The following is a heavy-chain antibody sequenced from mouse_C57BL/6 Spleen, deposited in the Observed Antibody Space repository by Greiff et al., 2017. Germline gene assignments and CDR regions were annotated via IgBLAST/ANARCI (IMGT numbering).Heavy chain of an antibody. D-gene: IGHD2-12*01. J-gene: IGHJ2*01. CDR3: AQRQYYFAY. CDR1: GYTFTSYW. V-gene: IGHV1-59*01. Sequence: QVQLQQSGAELVRPGTSVKLSCKASGYTFTSYWMHWVKQRPGQGLEWIGVIDPSDSYTNYNQKFKGKATLTVDTSSSTAYMQLSSLTSEDSAVYYCAQRQYYFAYWGQGTTLTVSS. CDR2: IDPSDSYT.